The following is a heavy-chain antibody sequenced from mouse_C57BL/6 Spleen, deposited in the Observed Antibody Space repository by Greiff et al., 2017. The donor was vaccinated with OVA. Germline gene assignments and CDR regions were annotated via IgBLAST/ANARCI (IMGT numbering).Heavy chain of an antibody. CDR3: AREGGYYGYFDY. J-gene: IGHJ2*01. V-gene: IGHV3-1*01. D-gene: IGHD1-1*01. Sequence: EVKLQESGPGMVKPSQSLSLTCTVTGYSITSGYDWHWIRHFPGNKLEWMGYISYSGSTNYNPSLKSRISITHDTSKSHFFLKLNSVTTEDTATYYCAREGGYYGYFDYWGQGTTLTVSS. CDR1: GYSITSGYD. CDR2: ISYSGST.